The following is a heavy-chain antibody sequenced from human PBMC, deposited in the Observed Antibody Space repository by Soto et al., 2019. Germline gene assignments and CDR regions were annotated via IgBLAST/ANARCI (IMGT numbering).Heavy chain of an antibody. CDR2: ISGYNGHT. J-gene: IGHJ6*02. Sequence: QVQLVQSGAEVRKPGASVKVSCKASGYTFTTYGISWVRQAPGQGLEWMGWISGYNGHTKYAQKFQGRVTMTTDTSTSTVYLDLRSLRSDDTGVYYCAMEAEMPYYYYGLDVWGQGTTVTVSS. D-gene: IGHD2-2*01. CDR3: AMEAEMPYYYYGLDV. CDR1: GYTFTTYG. V-gene: IGHV1-18*01.